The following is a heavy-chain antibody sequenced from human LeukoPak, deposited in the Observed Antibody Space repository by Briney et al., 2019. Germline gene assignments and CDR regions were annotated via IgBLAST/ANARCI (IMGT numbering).Heavy chain of an antibody. V-gene: IGHV1-69*01. D-gene: IGHD5-24*01. CDR3: ARGSEIDGYNSPVRY. CDR1: GGTFSSYA. J-gene: IGHJ4*02. Sequence: SVKVSCKGSGGTFSSYAISWVRQATGQGLEWMGGITPTFGTANYAPNFHRRVTIPPHQSTSTAYMDLSSLPSEDTAVYYCARGSEIDGYNSPVRYWGQGTLVTVSS. CDR2: ITPTFGTA.